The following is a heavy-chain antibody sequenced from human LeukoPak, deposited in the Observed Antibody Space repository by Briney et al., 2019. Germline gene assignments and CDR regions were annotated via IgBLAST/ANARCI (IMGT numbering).Heavy chain of an antibody. CDR2: ISYDGSNK. D-gene: IGHD3-10*01. J-gene: IGHJ6*04. Sequence: QPGGSLRLSCAASGFTFSSYAMHWVRQAPGKGLEWVAVISYDGSNKYYADSVKGRSTISRDNSKNTLYLQMNSLRAEDTAVYYCASGVNYYGSTSDVWGKGTTVTVSS. V-gene: IGHV3-30*04. CDR3: ASGVNYYGSTSDV. CDR1: GFTFSSYA.